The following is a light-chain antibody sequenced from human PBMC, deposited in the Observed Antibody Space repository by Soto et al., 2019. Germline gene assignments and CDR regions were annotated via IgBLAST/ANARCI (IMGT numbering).Light chain of an antibody. CDR3: QQYGSTPKT. CDR2: GAS. V-gene: IGKV3-20*01. CDR1: QSVRSSY. J-gene: IGKJ2*01. Sequence: EIVLTQSPGTLSLSPGERATLSCRASQSVRSSYLAWFQQKPGQAPRLLIYGASSRATGIPDRFSGSESGTDFTHTISRLEPEDFAVYYCQQYGSTPKTFGQGTKLEIK.